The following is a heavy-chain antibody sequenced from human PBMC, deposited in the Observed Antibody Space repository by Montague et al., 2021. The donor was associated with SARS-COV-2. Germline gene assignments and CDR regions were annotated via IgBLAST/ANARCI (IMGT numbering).Heavy chain of an antibody. V-gene: IGHV4-39*07. J-gene: IGHJ4*02. Sequence: SETLSLTCAVSGASITRTTYYWGWIRQPPGKGLEWIGSTYYSGSTYYNPSLKSRVTMSLDTSKNQFSLNLTSVTAADTAVYYCAREPPYSSNLASFDYGGQGALVSVSS. CDR1: GASITRTTYY. CDR2: TYYSGST. D-gene: IGHD6-13*01. CDR3: AREPPYSSNLASFDY.